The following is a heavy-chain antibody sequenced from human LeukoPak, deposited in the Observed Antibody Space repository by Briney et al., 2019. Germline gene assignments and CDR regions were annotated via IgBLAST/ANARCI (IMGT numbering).Heavy chain of an antibody. J-gene: IGHJ4*02. CDR1: GFTFSSYS. CDR3: ARDSADIVVVPAAIDFDY. CDR2: ISSSSSYI. Sequence: GGSLRLSCAASGFTFSSYSMNWARQAPGKGLEWVSSISSSSSYIYYADSVKGRFTISRDNAKNSLYLQMNSLRAEDTAVYYCARDSADIVVVPAAIDFDYWGQGTLVTVSS. V-gene: IGHV3-21*01. D-gene: IGHD2-2*01.